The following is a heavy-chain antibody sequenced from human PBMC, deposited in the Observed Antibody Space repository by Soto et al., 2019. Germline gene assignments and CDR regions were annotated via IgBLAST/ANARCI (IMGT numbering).Heavy chain of an antibody. Sequence: PSETLSLTCAVYGGSFSGYYWSWIRQPPGKGLEWIGEINHSGSTNYNPSLKSRVTISVDTSKNQFSLKLSSVTAADTAVYYCGRGARFFSGGSCLQYYYYYMEVWGKGTTVTVSS. CDR2: INHSGST. CDR3: GRGARFFSGGSCLQYYYYYMEV. CDR1: GGSFSGYY. J-gene: IGHJ6*03. D-gene: IGHD2-15*01. V-gene: IGHV4-34*01.